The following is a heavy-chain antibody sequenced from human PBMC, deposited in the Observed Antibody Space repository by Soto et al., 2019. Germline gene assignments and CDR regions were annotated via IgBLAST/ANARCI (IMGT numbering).Heavy chain of an antibody. CDR1: GYPFSRYC. J-gene: IGHJ4*02. CDR3: ARLVVAGSPRYC. Sequence: ASVEVSCKASGYPFSRYCITWVRQAPGQGLEWMGWTSAFYGNSTYSEKFQGRVTMTIDTSTSTAYMDPTSLKSDDTAVYYCARLVVAGSPRYCWGQRALATVS. CDR2: TSAFYGNS. D-gene: IGHD2-15*01. V-gene: IGHV1-18*04.